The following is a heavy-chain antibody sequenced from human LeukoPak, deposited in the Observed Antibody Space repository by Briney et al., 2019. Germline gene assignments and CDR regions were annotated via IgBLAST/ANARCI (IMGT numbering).Heavy chain of an antibody. Sequence: GGSLRLSCAASGFTFDDYGMSRVRQASGKGLEWVSGINWNGGSTGYADSVKGRFTISRDNAKNSLYLQMNSLRAEDTALYYCARVYYYGSGSYLDYWGQGTLVTVSS. V-gene: IGHV3-20*04. CDR1: GFTFDDYG. CDR2: INWNGGST. J-gene: IGHJ4*02. CDR3: ARVYYYGSGSYLDY. D-gene: IGHD3-10*01.